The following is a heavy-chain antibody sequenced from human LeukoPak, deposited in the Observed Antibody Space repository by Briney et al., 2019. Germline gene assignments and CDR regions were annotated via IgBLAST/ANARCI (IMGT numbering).Heavy chain of an antibody. CDR3: ARGGRRYNWFDP. Sequence: PGRSPRLSCAASGFTFSSYGMHWVRQAPGKGLEWVAVIWYDGSNKYYADSVKGRFTISRDNSKNTLYLQMNSLSAEGTAVYYCARGGRRYNWFDPWGQGTLVTVSS. J-gene: IGHJ5*02. D-gene: IGHD3-16*01. V-gene: IGHV3-33*01. CDR1: GFTFSSYG. CDR2: IWYDGSNK.